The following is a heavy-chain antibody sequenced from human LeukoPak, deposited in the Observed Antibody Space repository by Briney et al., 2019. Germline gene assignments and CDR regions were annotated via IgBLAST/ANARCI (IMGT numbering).Heavy chain of an antibody. V-gene: IGHV3-23*01. D-gene: IGHD3-3*01. J-gene: IGHJ4*02. CDR2: ISGSGGST. Sequence: PGGSLRLSCAASGFTFSSYAMSWVRQAAGKGLEWVSVISGSGGSTYYADSVKGRFTISRDNSKNTLYLQMNSLRAEDTAVYYCAKDSDTIFGGYQDYWGQGTLVTVSS. CDR1: GFTFSSYA. CDR3: AKDSDTIFGGYQDY.